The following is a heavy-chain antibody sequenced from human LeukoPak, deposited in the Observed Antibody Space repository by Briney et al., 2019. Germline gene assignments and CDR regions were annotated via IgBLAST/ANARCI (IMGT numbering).Heavy chain of an antibody. CDR1: GFTVSSNY. Sequence: GGSLRLSCAASGFTVSSNYMNWVRQAPGKGLEWVSIIYSGGSTYYADSVKGRFTISRDNSKNTLYLQMNSLRAEDTAVYYCAKDPTVTTGFLFDYWGQGTLVTVSS. J-gene: IGHJ4*02. CDR3: AKDPTVTTGFLFDY. CDR2: IYSGGST. D-gene: IGHD4-17*01. V-gene: IGHV3-53*01.